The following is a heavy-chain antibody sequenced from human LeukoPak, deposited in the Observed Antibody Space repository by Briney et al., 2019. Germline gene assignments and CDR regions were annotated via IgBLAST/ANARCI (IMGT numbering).Heavy chain of an antibody. V-gene: IGHV3-23*01. J-gene: IGHJ4*02. CDR1: GFTFSSYA. D-gene: IGHD6-19*01. CDR2: ISGSGGST. Sequence: GGSLRLSCAASGFTFSSYAMSWVRQAPGKGLEWVSAISGSGGSTSYADSVKGRFTISRDNSKNTLCLEMNSLRAADTAVYYWAREVSGSSFFAHWGQGTLVTVSS. CDR3: AREVSGSSFFAH.